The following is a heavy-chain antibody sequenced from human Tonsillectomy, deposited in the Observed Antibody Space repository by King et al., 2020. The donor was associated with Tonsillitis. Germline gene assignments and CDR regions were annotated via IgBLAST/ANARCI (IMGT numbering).Heavy chain of an antibody. D-gene: IGHD2-2*01. V-gene: IGHV3-30-3*01. CDR3: ARDRESWGYCSSTRCYGAFDI. J-gene: IGHJ3*02. Sequence: VQLVESGGGVVQPGRSLRLSCAASGFTFSSYAMHGVRQAPGKGLEWVAFILYDGSNKYYADSVKGRFTISRDNSKNTLYLQMNSLRAEDTAVYYCARDRESWGYCSSTRCYGAFDIWGQGTMVTVSS. CDR2: ILYDGSNK. CDR1: GFTFSSYA.